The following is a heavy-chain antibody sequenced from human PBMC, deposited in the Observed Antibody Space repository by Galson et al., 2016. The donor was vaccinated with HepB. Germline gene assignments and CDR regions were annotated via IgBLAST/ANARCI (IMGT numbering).Heavy chain of an antibody. D-gene: IGHD2-21*02. V-gene: IGHV3-48*02. CDR3: ARVLSAYCGSDCSAVYGY. CDR2: ISSDSSSI. J-gene: IGHJ4*02. CDR1: GFTFSSYS. Sequence: SLRLSCAASGFTFSSYSMSWVRQAPGKGLEWVSYISSDSSSIFYTDSVQGRFTIFRDNAKNSLYLQMNSLRDEDTAVYYCARVLSAYCGSDCSAVYGYWGQGTLVTVSS.